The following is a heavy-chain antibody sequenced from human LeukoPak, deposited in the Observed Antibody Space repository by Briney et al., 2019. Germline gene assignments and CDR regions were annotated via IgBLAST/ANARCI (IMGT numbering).Heavy chain of an antibody. V-gene: IGHV5-51*01. J-gene: IGHJ2*01. CDR2: IYPGDSDT. CDR3: ARRDGSGSSYYWYFDL. D-gene: IGHD3-10*01. Sequence: GESLKISCKGSGYSFTTYWIGWVRQMPGKGLEWMGIIYPGDSDTTYSPSFQGQVTISADKSISTAYLQWSNLRASDTAMYYCARRDGSGSSYYWYFDLWGRGTLVTVSS. CDR1: GYSFTTYW.